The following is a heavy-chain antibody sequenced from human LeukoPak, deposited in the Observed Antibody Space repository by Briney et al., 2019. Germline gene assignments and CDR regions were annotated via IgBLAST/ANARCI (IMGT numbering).Heavy chain of an antibody. D-gene: IGHD3-9*01. CDR2: ISYDGSNK. J-gene: IGHJ3*02. CDR1: GFTFSSYG. CDR3: AKTFGSYDILTGYYAADAVDI. Sequence: GGSLRLSCAASGFTFSSYGMHWVRQAPGKGLEWVAVISYDGSNKYYADSVKGRFTISRGNSKNTLYLQMSSLRAEDTAVYYCAKTFGSYDILTGYYAADAVDIWGQGTMVTVSS. V-gene: IGHV3-30*18.